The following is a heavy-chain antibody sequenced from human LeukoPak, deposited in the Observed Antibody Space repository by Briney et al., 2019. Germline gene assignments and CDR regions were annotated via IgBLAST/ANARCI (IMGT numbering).Heavy chain of an antibody. Sequence: ASVKVSCKASGYTFTSYGIYWVRQAPGQGLEWMGWINAYNGNTNYAQKLQARVTMTTHTSTSTAYMELRSLRSDGTAVYYCARYRYCSITKCNNWFDPWGQGTLVTVSS. CDR1: GYTFTSYG. J-gene: IGHJ5*02. V-gene: IGHV1-18*01. CDR2: INAYNGNT. CDR3: ARYRYCSITKCNNWFDP. D-gene: IGHD2-2*01.